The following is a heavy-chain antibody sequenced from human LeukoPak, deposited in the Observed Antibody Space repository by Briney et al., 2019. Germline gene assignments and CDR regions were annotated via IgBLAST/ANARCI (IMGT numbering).Heavy chain of an antibody. CDR1: GFTFSNAG. D-gene: IGHD2-21*02. CDR2: IKSKTGGGTT. Sequence: GGSLRLSCAASGFTFSNAGMSWVRQAPGKGPEWVGRIKSKTGGGTTDYAAPVKGRFTISRDDSKNTLYLQMNSLKTEDTAVYYCTTGIVVVTGWGQGTLVTVSS. V-gene: IGHV3-15*01. J-gene: IGHJ4*02. CDR3: TTGIVVVTG.